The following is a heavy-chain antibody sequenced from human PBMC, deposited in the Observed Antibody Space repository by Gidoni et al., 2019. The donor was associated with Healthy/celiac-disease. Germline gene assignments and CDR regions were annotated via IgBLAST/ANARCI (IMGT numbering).Heavy chain of an antibody. Sequence: YAMHWVRQAPGKGLEWVAVISYDGSNKYYADSVKGRFTISRDNSKNTLYLQMNSLRAEDTAVYYCARDGYNHFYFDYWGQGTLVTVSS. CDR1: YA. CDR2: ISYDGSNK. J-gene: IGHJ4*02. D-gene: IGHD5-12*01. V-gene: IGHV3-30-3*01. CDR3: ARDGYNHFYFDY.